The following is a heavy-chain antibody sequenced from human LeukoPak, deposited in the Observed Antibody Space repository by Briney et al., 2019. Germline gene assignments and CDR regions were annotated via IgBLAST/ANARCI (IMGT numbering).Heavy chain of an antibody. CDR3: ARVVSGVTGGDY. CDR2: ITPTSTTI. V-gene: IGHV3-48*04. D-gene: IGHD2-21*02. Sequence: GGSLRPSCAASGFSFSTYNMIWVRQAPGKGLECISYITPTSTTIHYADSVKGRFAVSRDNANSLLYLQMNSLRVEDTAVYYCARVVSGVTGGDYWGQGTLVSVSS. CDR1: GFSFSTYN. J-gene: IGHJ4*02.